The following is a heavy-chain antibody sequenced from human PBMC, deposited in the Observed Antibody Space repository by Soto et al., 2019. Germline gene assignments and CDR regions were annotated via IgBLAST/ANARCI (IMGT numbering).Heavy chain of an antibody. CDR2: IYRTGST. V-gene: IGHV4-4*02. J-gene: IGHJ4*02. D-gene: IGHD1-7*01. Sequence: PSETLSLTCAGSGGTFTSNNWWTWVRQPPGQGLEWIGEIYRTGSTNYNPSLKSRVTISLDKSENQFSLKATSLTAADTAVYYCASRDPGTSVDYWGQGTLVTVSS. CDR1: GGTFTSNNW. CDR3: ASRDPGTSVDY.